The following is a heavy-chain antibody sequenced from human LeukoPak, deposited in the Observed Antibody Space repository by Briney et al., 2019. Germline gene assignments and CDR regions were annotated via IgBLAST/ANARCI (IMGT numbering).Heavy chain of an antibody. J-gene: IGHJ4*02. CDR3: ARDSGVAVPGYYFDY. Sequence: ASVKVSCKASGYTFTSYGISWVRQAPGQGLEWMGWISAYTGNTNYAQNLQGRVTMTTDTSTSTAYMELRSLRSDDTAVYYCARDSGVAVPGYYFDYWGQGTLVTVSS. D-gene: IGHD6-19*01. V-gene: IGHV1-18*01. CDR2: ISAYTGNT. CDR1: GYTFTSYG.